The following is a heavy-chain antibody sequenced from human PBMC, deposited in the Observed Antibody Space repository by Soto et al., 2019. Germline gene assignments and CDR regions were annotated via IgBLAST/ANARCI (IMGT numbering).Heavy chain of an antibody. CDR1: GYTFTSYG. CDR2: ISPFNGKT. D-gene: IGHD2-8*01. J-gene: IGHJ4*02. V-gene: IGHV1-18*01. CDR3: ARGKPVPMVY. Sequence: GASVKVSCKASGYTFTSYGITWVRQAPGQGLEWMGWISPFNGKTDYAQKFQGRVAMTTDTSTSTVYMEVRGLRSDDTAVYYCARGKPVPMVYWGQGTLVTVSS.